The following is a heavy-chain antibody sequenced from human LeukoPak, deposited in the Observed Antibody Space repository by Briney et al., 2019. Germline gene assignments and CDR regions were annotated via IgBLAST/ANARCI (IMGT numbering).Heavy chain of an antibody. D-gene: IGHD3-10*01. Sequence: SGPTLVNPIQTLTLTCTFSGFSLSSSGMCVSWIRQPPGKGLEWIGYIYYSGSTYYNPSLKSRVTISVDTSKNQFSLKLSSVTAADTAVYYCARDQRITMVRGVSNNWFDPWGQGTLVTVSS. J-gene: IGHJ5*02. V-gene: IGHV4-30-4*08. CDR1: GFSLSSSGMC. CDR2: IYYSGST. CDR3: ARDQRITMVRGVSNNWFDP.